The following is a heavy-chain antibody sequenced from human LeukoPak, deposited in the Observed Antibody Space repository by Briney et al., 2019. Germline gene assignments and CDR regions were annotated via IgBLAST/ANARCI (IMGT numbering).Heavy chain of an antibody. J-gene: IGHJ4*02. CDR3: AHTYYDISSAYYFDF. CDR2: IFWDDDK. CDR1: GFSLSSTGMG. D-gene: IGHD3-22*01. Sequence: SCPTLVKPTQTLTLTCTFSGFSLSSTGMGVAWIRQPPGKAPEWLALIFWDDDKRYRPSQETRLTIHKDTSKNQVVLTMTNMAPLDSATYYCAHTYYDISSAYYFDFWGQGTLVTVSS. V-gene: IGHV2-5*02.